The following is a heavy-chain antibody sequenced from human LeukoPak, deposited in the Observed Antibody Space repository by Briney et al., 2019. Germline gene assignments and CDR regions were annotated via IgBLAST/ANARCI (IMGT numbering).Heavy chain of an antibody. Sequence: GGSLRLSCAASGFTFSSYGMHWVRQAPGKGLEWVAVISYDGSNKYYVDSVKGRFTISRDNAKNSLYLQMNSLRAEDTAVYYCARDRSSFFFDYWGQGTLVTVSS. CDR2: ISYDGSNK. CDR1: GFTFSSYG. CDR3: ARDRSSFFFDY. D-gene: IGHD6-6*01. V-gene: IGHV3-30*03. J-gene: IGHJ4*02.